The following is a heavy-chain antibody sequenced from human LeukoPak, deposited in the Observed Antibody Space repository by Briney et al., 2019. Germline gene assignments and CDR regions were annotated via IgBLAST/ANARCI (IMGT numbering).Heavy chain of an antibody. J-gene: IGHJ4*02. CDR3: AKAPLFAAAVPFDY. CDR1: GFIFPDYW. D-gene: IGHD6-13*01. V-gene: IGHV3-23*01. Sequence: GGSMRLSCAASGFIFPDYWMHWVRQAPGKGLEWVSAISGSGGSTYYADSVKGRFTISRDNSKNTLYLQMNSLRAEDTAVYYCAKAPLFAAAVPFDYWGQGTLVTVSS. CDR2: ISGSGGST.